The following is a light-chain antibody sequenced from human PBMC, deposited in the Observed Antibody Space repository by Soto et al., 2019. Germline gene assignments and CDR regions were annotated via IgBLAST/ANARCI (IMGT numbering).Light chain of an antibody. CDR3: QPINPSPIT. Sequence: IQMTQWPASLSASVGDRVSITCRASQSIGTFLNWYQQKPGEAPNLLIHTSFTLYSGVPSRFSGTGSGTDFTLTISSLQPADFATYYCQPINPSPITFGPGTRLEIK. CDR1: QSIGTF. V-gene: IGKV1-39*01. CDR2: TSF. J-gene: IGKJ5*01.